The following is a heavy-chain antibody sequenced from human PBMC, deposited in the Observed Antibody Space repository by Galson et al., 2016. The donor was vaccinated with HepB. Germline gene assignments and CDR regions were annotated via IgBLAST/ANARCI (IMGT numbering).Heavy chain of an antibody. D-gene: IGHD2-8*01. CDR2: IRTKANSYAT. Sequence: LRLSCAASGFTFSGSAIHWVRQASGKGLEWVGRIRTKANSYATTYAASVKGRFTISRDDSRNTAYLQMNSLKTEDTAVYYCTRLGGGYCSNGVCYTDYYYYGLDVWGQGTTVTVSS. CDR3: TRLGGGYCSNGVCYTDYYYYGLDV. V-gene: IGHV3-73*01. CDR1: GFTFSGSA. J-gene: IGHJ6*02.